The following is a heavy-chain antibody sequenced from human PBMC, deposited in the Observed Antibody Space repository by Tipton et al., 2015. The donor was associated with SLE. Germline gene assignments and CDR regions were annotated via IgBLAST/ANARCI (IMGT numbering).Heavy chain of an antibody. CDR2: INHSGST. D-gene: IGHD5-18*01. J-gene: IGHJ3*02. Sequence: TLSLTCAVYGGSFSGYYWSWIRQPPGKGLEWIGEINHSGSTNYNPSLKSRVTISVDTSKNQFSLKLSSVTAADTAVYYYAKPRGGYSNAFDIWGQGTMVTVSS. CDR1: GGSFSGYY. V-gene: IGHV4-34*01. CDR3: AKPRGGYSNAFDI.